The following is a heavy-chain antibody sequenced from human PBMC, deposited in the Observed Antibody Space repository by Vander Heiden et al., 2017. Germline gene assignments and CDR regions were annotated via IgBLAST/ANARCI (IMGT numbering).Heavy chain of an antibody. J-gene: IGHJ4*02. CDR1: GGSISGYY. Sequence: QVQLQEPGPGLVKPSETLSLTCTVPGGSISGYYWSWIRQPAGKGLEWIGRIYTSGSTNYNPSRKSRVTMSVDTSKNQFSLKLSSVTAADTAVYYCARDYYDSSGYFYFDYWGQGTLVTVSS. D-gene: IGHD3-22*01. CDR2: IYTSGST. CDR3: ARDYYDSSGYFYFDY. V-gene: IGHV4-4*07.